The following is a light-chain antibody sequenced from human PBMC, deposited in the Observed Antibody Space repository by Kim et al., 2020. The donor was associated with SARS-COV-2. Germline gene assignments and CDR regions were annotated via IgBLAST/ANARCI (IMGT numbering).Light chain of an antibody. CDR3: NTRDTTDHQDV. CDR2: HNT. J-gene: IGLJ1*01. CDR1: GLRCCF. Sequence: TCHGGGLRCCFSSGYQQKPAEPPLLVVFHNTNRPSWVPHRFSGSATGDTASLTITGTQAEDEADYYCNTRDTTDHQDVFGTGTKVTVL. V-gene: IGLV3-19*01.